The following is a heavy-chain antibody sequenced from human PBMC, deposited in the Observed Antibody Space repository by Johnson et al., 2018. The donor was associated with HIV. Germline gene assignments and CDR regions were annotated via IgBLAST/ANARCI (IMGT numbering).Heavy chain of an antibody. Sequence: QVQLVESGGGVVQPGRSLRLSCAASGFTFSSYGMHWVRQGPGKGLEWVAGIWYDGSNKYYADSVKGRFTISRDNSKNTLYLRMNSLRAEDTAVYYCAARPGVEGAFDIWGQGTKVTVSS. D-gene: IGHD3-3*01. J-gene: IGHJ3*02. CDR1: GFTFSSYG. CDR3: AARPGVEGAFDI. CDR2: IWYDGSNK. V-gene: IGHV3-33*01.